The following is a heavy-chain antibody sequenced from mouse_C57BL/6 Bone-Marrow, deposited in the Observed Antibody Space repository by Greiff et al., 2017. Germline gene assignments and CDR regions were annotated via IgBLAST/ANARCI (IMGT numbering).Heavy chain of an antibody. D-gene: IGHD4-1*01. Sequence: VQLQESGAELVMPGASVKLSCKASGYTFTSYWMHWVKQRPGQGLEWIGEIDPSDSYTNYNQKFKGKSTLTVDKSSSTAYMQLSSLTSEDSAVYYCAKLGPHPWFAYWGQGTLVTVSA. V-gene: IGHV1-69*01. CDR2: IDPSDSYT. CDR1: GYTFTSYW. J-gene: IGHJ3*01. CDR3: AKLGPHPWFAY.